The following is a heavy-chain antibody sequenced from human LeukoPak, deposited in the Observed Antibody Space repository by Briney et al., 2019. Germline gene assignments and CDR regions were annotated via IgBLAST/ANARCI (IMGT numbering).Heavy chain of an antibody. Sequence: ASVKVSCKASGYTLTSYGISWVRQAPGQGLEWMGWISAYNGNTNYAQKLQGRVTMTTDTSTSTAYMELRSLRSDDTAVYYCARDLTIAAAGTYGYWGQGTLVTVSS. D-gene: IGHD6-13*01. CDR2: ISAYNGNT. V-gene: IGHV1-18*01. J-gene: IGHJ4*02. CDR1: GYTLTSYG. CDR3: ARDLTIAAAGTYGY.